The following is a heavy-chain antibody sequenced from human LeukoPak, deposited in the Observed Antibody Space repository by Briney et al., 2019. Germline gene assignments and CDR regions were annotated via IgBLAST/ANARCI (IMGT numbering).Heavy chain of an antibody. CDR1: GGSISSYY. CDR3: ARASRGSYPYFDY. Sequence: SETLSLTCTVSGGSISSYYWSWIRQPPGKGLEWIGYIYYSGSTNYNPSLKSRVTISVDTSKNQFSLKLSSVTAADTAVYYCARASRGSYPYFDYWGQGTLVTVSS. D-gene: IGHD1-26*01. CDR2: IYYSGST. J-gene: IGHJ4*02. V-gene: IGHV4-59*01.